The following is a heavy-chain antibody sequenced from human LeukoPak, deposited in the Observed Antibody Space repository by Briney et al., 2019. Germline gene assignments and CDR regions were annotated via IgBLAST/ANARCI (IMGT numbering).Heavy chain of an antibody. CDR1: GFLFTNYG. V-gene: IGHV3-30*03. CDR3: ARVYGDYGPLDY. Sequence: PGGSLRLSCLASGFLFTNYGMHWVRQAPGKGLEWVAAVSFDETYKYYTDAVKGRFTISRDNSKNTLYLQMNSLRAEDTAVYYCARVYGDYGPLDYWGQGTLVTVSS. D-gene: IGHD4-17*01. J-gene: IGHJ4*02. CDR2: VSFDETYK.